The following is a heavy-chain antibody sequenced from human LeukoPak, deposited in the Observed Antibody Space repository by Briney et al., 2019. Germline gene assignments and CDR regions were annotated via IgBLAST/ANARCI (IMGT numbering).Heavy chain of an antibody. Sequence: ASMKVSFKASVYTFTDYYMHWVRQAPGQGLEWMGWINPNSGGTYYVQKFQGRVTMTTDTSITTTYMELSRLTSDDTAVYYCARGAYAEYFQYWGQGTLVTVSS. CDR1: VYTFTDYY. CDR2: INPNSGGT. V-gene: IGHV1-2*02. CDR3: ARGAYAEYFQY. D-gene: IGHD4-17*01. J-gene: IGHJ1*01.